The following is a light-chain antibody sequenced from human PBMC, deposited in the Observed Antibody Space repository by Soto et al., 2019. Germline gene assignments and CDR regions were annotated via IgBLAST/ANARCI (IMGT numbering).Light chain of an antibody. V-gene: IGLV1-44*01. J-gene: IGLJ2*01. CDR3: AAWYASLSGVV. CDR2: SNN. CDR1: SSNIGTNT. Sequence: QSVLTQPPSASGTPGQRVSISCSGSSSNIGTNTVSWYQQLPGTAPKLLIYSNNQRPSGVPDRFSGATSGTSASLAISGLQYEDEADYYCAAWYASLSGVVFGGGTKVTVL.